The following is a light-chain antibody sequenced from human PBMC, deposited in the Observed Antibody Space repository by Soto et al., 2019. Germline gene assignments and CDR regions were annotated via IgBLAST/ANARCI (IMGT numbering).Light chain of an antibody. V-gene: IGLV1-40*01. J-gene: IGLJ2*01. CDR1: SSDIGAGYR. Sequence: QSVLTQPPSVSGAPGRRVTISCTGSSSDIGAGYRVRWYQQVPGTAPKLLIYDNTNRPSGVSARFSGSKSGTSASLAITGLQAEDEADYYCQSYDTSLSAVVFGGGTKLTVL. CDR2: DNT. CDR3: QSYDTSLSAVV.